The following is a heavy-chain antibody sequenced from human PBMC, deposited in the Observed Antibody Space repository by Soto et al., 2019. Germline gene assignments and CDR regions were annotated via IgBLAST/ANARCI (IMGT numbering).Heavy chain of an antibody. D-gene: IGHD5-12*01. CDR3: ARGRRYSGYVHLRMPGGYGMDV. J-gene: IGHJ6*02. Sequence: QVQLQQWGAGLLKPSETLSLTCAVYGGSFSGYYWSWIRQPPGKGLEWIGEINHSGSTNYNPSLKXXXTISVDKSKNXXSXKXXSGTAADTAVYYCARGRRYSGYVHLRMPGGYGMDVWGQGTTVTVSS. CDR1: GGSFSGYY. CDR2: INHSGST. V-gene: IGHV4-34*01.